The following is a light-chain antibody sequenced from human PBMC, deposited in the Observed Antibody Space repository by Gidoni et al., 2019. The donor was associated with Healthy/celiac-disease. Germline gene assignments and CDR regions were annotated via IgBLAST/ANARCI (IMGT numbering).Light chain of an antibody. J-gene: IGKJ3*01. CDR2: GAS. CDR3: QQYGSSPLT. Sequence: IVLPQSPGTLSLSPGERATLSCRARLSVSSSYLAWYQQKPGQAPRLLIYGASSRATGIPDRFSGSGSGTDFTLTISRLEPEDFAVYYCQQYGSSPLTFGPGTKVDIK. V-gene: IGKV3-20*01. CDR1: LSVSSSY.